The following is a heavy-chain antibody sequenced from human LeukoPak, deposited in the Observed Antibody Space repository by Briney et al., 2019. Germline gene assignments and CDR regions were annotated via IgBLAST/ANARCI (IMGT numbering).Heavy chain of an antibody. CDR3: ARKSYYDFWSGYEDY. Sequence: GGSLRLSCAASGFTFSAYSMIWVRQAPGKGLEWISYISGTNTIYYADSMKGRFTISRDNAKNSLYLQMNSLRAEDTAVYYCARKSYYDFWSGYEDYWGQGTLVTVSS. CDR2: ISGTNTI. CDR1: GFTFSAYS. V-gene: IGHV3-48*04. D-gene: IGHD3-3*01. J-gene: IGHJ4*02.